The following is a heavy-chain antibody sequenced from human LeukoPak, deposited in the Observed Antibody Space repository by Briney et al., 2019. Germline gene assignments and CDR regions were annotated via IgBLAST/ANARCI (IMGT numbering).Heavy chain of an antibody. D-gene: IGHD4-17*01. J-gene: IGHJ4*02. CDR1: GFTFSSYS. CDR2: ISSSGSTT. CDR3: ARDPYYGDYVV. V-gene: IGHV3-48*04. Sequence: GGSLRLSCAAPGFTFSSYSMNWVRQAPGKGLEWVSYISSSGSTTYYAYSVKGRFTISRDNAKNSLYLQMNSLRAEDTAVYYCARDPYYGDYVVWGQGTLVTVSS.